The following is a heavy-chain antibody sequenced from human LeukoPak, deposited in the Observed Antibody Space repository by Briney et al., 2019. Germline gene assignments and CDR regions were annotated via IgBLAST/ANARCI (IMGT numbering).Heavy chain of an antibody. J-gene: IGHJ3*02. D-gene: IGHD6-19*01. V-gene: IGHV3-66*01. CDR2: IYSGGST. CDR3: ARDGKAVAVAFDI. CDR1: GFTVSSNY. Sequence: GGSLRLSCAASGFTVSSNYMSWVRQAPGKGLEWVSVIYSGGSTYYADSVKGRFTISRDNAKNSLYLQMNSLRAEDTAVYYCARDGKAVAVAFDIWGQGTMVTVSS.